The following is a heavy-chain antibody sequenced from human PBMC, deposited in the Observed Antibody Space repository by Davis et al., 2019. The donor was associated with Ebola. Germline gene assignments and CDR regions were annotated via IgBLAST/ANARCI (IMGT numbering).Heavy chain of an antibody. J-gene: IGHJ4*02. Sequence: GSLRLSCAVSGGSISSSNWWSWVRQPPGKGLEWIGEINHSGSTNYNPSLKSRVTISVDTSKNQFSLKLSSVTAADTAVYYCARESRYQLLYVDYWGQGTLVTVSS. CDR2: INHSGST. CDR1: GGSISSSNW. V-gene: IGHV4-4*02. D-gene: IGHD2-2*01. CDR3: ARESRYQLLYVDY.